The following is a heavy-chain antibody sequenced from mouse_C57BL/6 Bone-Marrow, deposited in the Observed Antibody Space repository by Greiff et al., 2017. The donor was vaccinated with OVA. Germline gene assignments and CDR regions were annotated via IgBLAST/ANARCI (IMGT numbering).Heavy chain of an antibody. CDR1: GFNFKNNY. J-gene: IGHJ4*01. CDR2: IDPANGTT. CDR3: ARGPYYRYAMDY. V-gene: IGHV14-3*01. Sequence: VQLQQSVAELVRPGASVKLSCTASGFNFKNNYMHWVKQRPEQGLEWIGRIDPANGTTKYASKFPGKATITADTSSNTAYLQLSSLTSEDTAIYYCARGPYYRYAMDYWGQGTSVTVSS. D-gene: IGHD2-10*01.